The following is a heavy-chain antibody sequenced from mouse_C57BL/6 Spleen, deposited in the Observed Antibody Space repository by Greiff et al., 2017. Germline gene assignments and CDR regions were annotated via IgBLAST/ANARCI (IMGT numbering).Heavy chain of an antibody. J-gene: IGHJ4*01. CDR3: ARSIYYGHSGGAMDY. CDR1: GYTFTSYW. D-gene: IGHD2-1*01. CDR2: IYPGSGST. V-gene: IGHV1-55*01. Sequence: QVQLKQSGAELVKPGASVKMSCKASGYTFTSYWITWVKQRPGQGLVWIGDIYPGSGSTNYNEKFKSKATLTVDTSSSTAYMQLSSLTSEDSAVYYCARSIYYGHSGGAMDYWGQGTSVTVSS.